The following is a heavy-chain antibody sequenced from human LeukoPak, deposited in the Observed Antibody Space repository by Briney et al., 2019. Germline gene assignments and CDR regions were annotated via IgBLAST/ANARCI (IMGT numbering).Heavy chain of an antibody. CDR1: GFTFSSYW. V-gene: IGHV4-59*06. Sequence: PGGSLRLSCAASGFTFSSYWMHWVRQAPGKGLEWIGNIHYSGSTYYNPSLKSRVTISRDTSQNHFSLKLNSVTAADTAVYYCAKTAAVTPGFFDYWGQGTLVTASS. CDR3: AKTAAVTPGFFDY. CDR2: IHYSGST. D-gene: IGHD4-23*01. J-gene: IGHJ4*02.